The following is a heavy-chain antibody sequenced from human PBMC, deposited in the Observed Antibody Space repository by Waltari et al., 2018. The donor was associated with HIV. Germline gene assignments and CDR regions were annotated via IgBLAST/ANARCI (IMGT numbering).Heavy chain of an antibody. D-gene: IGHD6-6*01. J-gene: IGHJ4*02. CDR3: AREGIAARSLDY. V-gene: IGHV4-34*01. CDR2: INHSGST. CDR1: GGSFSGYY. Sequence: QVQLQQWGAGLLKPSETLSLTCAVYGGSFSGYYWSWIRQPPGKGLEWIGEINHSGSTNYNPSLKSRVTISVDTSKNQFSLKLSSVTAADTAVYYCAREGIAARSLDYWGQGTLVTVSS.